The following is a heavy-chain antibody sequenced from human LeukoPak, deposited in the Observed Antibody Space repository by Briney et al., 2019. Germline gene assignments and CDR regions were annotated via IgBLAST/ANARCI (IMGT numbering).Heavy chain of an antibody. D-gene: IGHD3-9*01. CDR3: AREAVVRYPDY. V-gene: IGHV1-18*01. Sequence: ASVKVSCKASGYTFTSYGISWVRQAPGQGLEWMGWISAYNGNTNYAQKLQGRVTVTTDTSASTAYMELRSLRSDDTAVYYCAREAVVRYPDYWGQGTLVTVSS. J-gene: IGHJ4*02. CDR1: GYTFTSYG. CDR2: ISAYNGNT.